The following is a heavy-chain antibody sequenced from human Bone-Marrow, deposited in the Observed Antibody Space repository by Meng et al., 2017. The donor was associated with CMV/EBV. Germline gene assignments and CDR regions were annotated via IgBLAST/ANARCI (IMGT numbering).Heavy chain of an antibody. D-gene: IGHD3-3*01. CDR1: GSTFSDYY. J-gene: IGHJ6*02. CDR3: AREHADYDFWSGSYYYYGMDV. Sequence: GESLKISCAASGSTFSDYYMSWIRQAPGKGLEWVSYISSSGSTIYYADSVKGRFTISRDNAKNSLYLQMNSLRAEDTAVYYCAREHADYDFWSGSYYYYGMDVWGQGTTVTVSS. CDR2: ISSSGSTI. V-gene: IGHV3-11*01.